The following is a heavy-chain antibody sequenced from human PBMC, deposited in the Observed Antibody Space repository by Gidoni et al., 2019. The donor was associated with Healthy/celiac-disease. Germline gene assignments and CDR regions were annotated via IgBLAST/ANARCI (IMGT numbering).Heavy chain of an antibody. CDR3: ARDYYGITMVTYYYGMDV. CDR1: GFTFSSYE. J-gene: IGHJ6*02. V-gene: IGHV3-48*03. Sequence: EVQLVESGGGLVQPGGSLRLSCAASGFTFSSYEMNWVRQAPGKGLEWVSYISSSGSTIYYADSVKGRFTISRDNAKNSLYLQMNSLRAEDTAVYYCARDYYGITMVTYYYGMDVWGQGTTVTVSS. D-gene: IGHD3-10*01. CDR2: ISSSGSTI.